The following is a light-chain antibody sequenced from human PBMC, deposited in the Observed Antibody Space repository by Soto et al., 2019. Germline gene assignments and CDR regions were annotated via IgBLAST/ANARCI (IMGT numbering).Light chain of an antibody. J-gene: IGLJ6*01. V-gene: IGLV2-14*01. Sequence: QSVLTQPASVSGSPGQSITISCTGTSSDVGGSKYVSWYQQYPGKVPKLLINKVSNRPSGVSNRFSGSKSGNTAYLTISGLLAEDEADYFCTSSTSDSLYVFGSGTKVTVL. CDR1: SSDVGGSKY. CDR3: TSSTSDSLYV. CDR2: KVS.